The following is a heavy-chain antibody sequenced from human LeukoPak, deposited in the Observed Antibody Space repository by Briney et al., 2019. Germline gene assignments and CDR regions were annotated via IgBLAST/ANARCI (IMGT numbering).Heavy chain of an antibody. D-gene: IGHD3-9*01. Sequence: SETLSLTCAVSGGSISSGDYYWSWIRQPPGKGLEWIGYIYYSGSTYYNPSLKSRVTISVDTSKNQFSLKLSSVTAADTAVYYCARDSHGYDILTGRGGFDYWGQGTLVTVSS. CDR3: ARDSHGYDILTGRGGFDY. CDR1: GGSISSGDYY. CDR2: IYYSGST. V-gene: IGHV4-30-4*01. J-gene: IGHJ4*02.